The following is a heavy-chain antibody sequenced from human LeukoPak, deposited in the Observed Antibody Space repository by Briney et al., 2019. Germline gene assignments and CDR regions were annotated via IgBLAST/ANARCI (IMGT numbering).Heavy chain of an antibody. CDR3: ARVREYSSGWQH. Sequence: SETLCLTCAVYGGSFSGFYWSWIRQPPGKELEWIGEINHSGSTNYNPSLKSRVTISVDTSKNQFSLKLSSVTAADTAVYYCARVREYSSGWQHWGQGTLVTVSS. CDR1: GGSFSGFY. CDR2: INHSGST. D-gene: IGHD6-19*01. J-gene: IGHJ4*02. V-gene: IGHV4-34*01.